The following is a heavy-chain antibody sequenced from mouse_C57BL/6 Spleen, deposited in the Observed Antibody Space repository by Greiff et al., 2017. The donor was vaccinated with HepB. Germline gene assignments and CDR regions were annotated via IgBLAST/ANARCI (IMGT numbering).Heavy chain of an antibody. J-gene: IGHJ1*03. V-gene: IGHV10-1*01. CDR1: GFSFHTYA. Sequence: EVKLVESGGGLVQPKGSFTLSCAASGFSFHTYAMNWVRQAPGKGLEWVARIRSKSNNYATYYADTVKDRFTISRDASESMLYLQMNNLKTEDTAMYYCVGHHYGKRYFDVWGTGTTVTVSS. CDR3: VGHHYGKRYFDV. CDR2: IRSKSNNYAT. D-gene: IGHD2-1*01.